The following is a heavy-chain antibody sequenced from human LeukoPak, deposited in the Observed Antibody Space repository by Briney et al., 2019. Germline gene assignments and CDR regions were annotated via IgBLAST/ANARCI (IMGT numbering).Heavy chain of an antibody. D-gene: IGHD3-16*01. CDR1: GGSFSGYY. Sequence: SETLSLTCAVYGGSFSGYYWSWIRQPPGKGLEWIGEINHSGSTNYNPSLESRVTISVDTSKNQFSLKLSSVTAADTAVYYCASGRGLRLFDYWGQGTLVTVSS. J-gene: IGHJ4*02. CDR2: INHSGST. CDR3: ASGRGLRLFDY. V-gene: IGHV4-34*01.